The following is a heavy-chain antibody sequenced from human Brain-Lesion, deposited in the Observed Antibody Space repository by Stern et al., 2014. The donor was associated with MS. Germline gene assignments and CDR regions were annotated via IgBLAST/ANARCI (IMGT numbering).Heavy chain of an antibody. CDR2: IFNSGST. Sequence: QVQLVQSGPGLVKPSQTLSLSCTVSGGSISSGGYYWSWIRQPAGKGLEWIGRIFNSGSTSYNPSLQSRVPISIDTSKNQFSLRLNSMTAADTAVYYCARGRVVPGFQYYATDVWGQGTTVIVSS. V-gene: IGHV4-61*02. CDR3: ARGRVVPGFQYYATDV. J-gene: IGHJ6*02. D-gene: IGHD2-2*01. CDR1: GGSISSGGYY.